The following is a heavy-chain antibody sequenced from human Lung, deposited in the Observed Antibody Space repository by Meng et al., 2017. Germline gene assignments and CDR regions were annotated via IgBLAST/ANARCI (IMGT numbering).Heavy chain of an antibody. D-gene: IGHD1-26*01. Sequence: LTGAGPGLVKPSGTLSLTCAVSGGSITSSTWWSWVRQTPGKGLEWFGEIFHSGSTNYNPPLESRVTISVDKSKNQFSLKVYSVTAADTATYYCARFDISSSGRGDYWGQGILVTVSS. CDR3: ARFDISSSGRGDY. CDR1: GGSITSSTW. V-gene: IGHV4-4*02. J-gene: IGHJ4*02. CDR2: IFHSGST.